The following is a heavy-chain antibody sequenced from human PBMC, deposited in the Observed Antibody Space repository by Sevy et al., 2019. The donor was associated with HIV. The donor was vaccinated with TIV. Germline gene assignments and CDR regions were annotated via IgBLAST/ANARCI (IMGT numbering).Heavy chain of an antibody. CDR3: AKGGAYDYVWGSYRSYYFDY. D-gene: IGHD3-16*02. CDR1: GFTFSSYG. V-gene: IGHV3-33*06. CDR2: IWYDGSNK. Sequence: GGSLRLSCAASGFTFSSYGMHWVRQAPGKGLEWVAVIWYDGSNKYYADSVKGRFTISRDNSKNTLYLQMNSLRAEDTAVYYCAKGGAYDYVWGSYRSYYFDYWGQGTLVTVSS. J-gene: IGHJ4*02.